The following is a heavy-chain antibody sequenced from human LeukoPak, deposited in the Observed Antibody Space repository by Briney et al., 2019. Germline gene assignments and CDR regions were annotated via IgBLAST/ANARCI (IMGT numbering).Heavy chain of an antibody. V-gene: IGHV3-9*01. CDR2: ISWDSGSQ. CDR3: IKDMGFDLLKDAFHV. D-gene: IGHD3-9*01. CDR1: GFSLEDYA. J-gene: IGHJ3*01. Sequence: GRSLRLSCVGSGFSLEDYAMHWVRQVPGKGLEWASSISWDSGSQAYTDSVKGRFTISRDNDKNSPYLQMNSLRLEDTAFYYCIKDMGFDLLKDAFHVWGQGTLVTVSS.